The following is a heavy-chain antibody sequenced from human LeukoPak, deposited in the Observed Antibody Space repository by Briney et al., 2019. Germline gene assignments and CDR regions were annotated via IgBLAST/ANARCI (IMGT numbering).Heavy chain of an antibody. V-gene: IGHV4-34*01. CDR1: GGSFSGYY. J-gene: IGHJ5*02. CDR2: INHSGST. Sequence: SEILSLTCAVYGGSFSGYYWSWIRQPPGKGLEWIGEINHSGSTNYNPSLKSRVTISVETSKNQFSLKLSSVTAADTAVYYCARGLYGLWNWFDPWGQGTLVTVSS. D-gene: IGHD4/OR15-4a*01. CDR3: ARGLYGLWNWFDP.